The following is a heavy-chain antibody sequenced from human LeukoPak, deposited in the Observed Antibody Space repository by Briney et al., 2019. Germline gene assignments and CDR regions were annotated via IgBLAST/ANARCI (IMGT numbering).Heavy chain of an antibody. CDR3: ARILGYCSGGSCSEGDY. V-gene: IGHV3-30*04. Sequence: GGSLRLSCAASGFTFSSYAMHWVRQAPGKGLEWVAVISYDGSNKYYADSVTGRFTISRDNSKNTLYLQMNSLRAEDTAVYYCARILGYCSGGSCSEGDYWGQGTLVTVSS. D-gene: IGHD2-15*01. J-gene: IGHJ4*02. CDR1: GFTFSSYA. CDR2: ISYDGSNK.